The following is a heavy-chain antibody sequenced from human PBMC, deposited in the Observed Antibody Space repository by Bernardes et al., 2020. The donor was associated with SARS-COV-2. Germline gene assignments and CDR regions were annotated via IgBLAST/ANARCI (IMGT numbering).Heavy chain of an antibody. V-gene: IGHV3-48*03. CDR2: ISSSGTTI. D-gene: IGHD5-12*01. CDR3: AKEAYSGYLETYYFYYGMDV. J-gene: IGHJ6*02. CDR1: GFTFSGYE. Sequence: GGSLRLSCVGSGFTFSGYEMNWVRQAPGKGLEWLSYISSSGTTIYYADSVKGRFAISRDYSTNSLYLQMNSLRAEDTAIYYCAKEAYSGYLETYYFYYGMDVWGQGTTVTVSS.